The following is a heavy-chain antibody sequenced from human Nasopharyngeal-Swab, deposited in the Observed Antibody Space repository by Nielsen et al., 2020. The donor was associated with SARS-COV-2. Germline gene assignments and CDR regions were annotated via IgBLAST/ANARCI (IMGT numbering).Heavy chain of an antibody. Sequence: GGSLRLSCAASGFTFDDYAMHWVRQAPGKGLEWVSGISWNSGSIGYADSVKGRFTISRDNAKNSLYLQMNSLRAEDTALYYCAKDGEFGRYSGSYYASWGQGTLVTVSS. D-gene: IGHD1-26*01. CDR1: GFTFDDYA. CDR2: ISWNSGSI. J-gene: IGHJ4*02. CDR3: AKDGEFGRYSGSYYAS. V-gene: IGHV3-9*01.